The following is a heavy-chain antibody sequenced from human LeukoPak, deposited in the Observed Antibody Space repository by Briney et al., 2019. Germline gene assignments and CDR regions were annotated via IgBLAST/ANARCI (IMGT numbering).Heavy chain of an antibody. J-gene: IGHJ6*03. D-gene: IGHD6-19*01. CDR3: ARSGQWLSYMDV. V-gene: IGHV4-59*01. CDR2: IYYSGNT. CDR1: GGSISSYY. Sequence: PSETLSLTCTVSGGSISSYYWTWIRQPPGKGLEWIGYIYYSGNTNYNPSLKSRGIMSVDTSKNQFSLKLSSVTAADTAVYYCARSGQWLSYMDVWGKGTTVTVSS.